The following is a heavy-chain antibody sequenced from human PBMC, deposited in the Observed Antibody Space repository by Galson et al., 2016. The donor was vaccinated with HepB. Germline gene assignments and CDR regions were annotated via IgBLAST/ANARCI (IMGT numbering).Heavy chain of an antibody. J-gene: IGHJ4*02. CDR3: ARRAAAGNFDY. Sequence: CTVSGGSISSGVYYWGWIRQPPGKGLEWIGSIYYSGSTYYNPSLKSRVTISVDTSKNQFSLKLSSVTAADTAVYYCARRAAAGNFDYWGQGTLVTVSS. V-gene: IGHV4-39*07. CDR2: IYYSGST. CDR1: GGSISSGVYY. D-gene: IGHD6-13*01.